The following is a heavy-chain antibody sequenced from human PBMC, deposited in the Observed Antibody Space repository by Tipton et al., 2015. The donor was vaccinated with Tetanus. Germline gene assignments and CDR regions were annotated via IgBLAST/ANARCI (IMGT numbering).Heavy chain of an antibody. CDR2: FSVAASTA. CDR3: AKGSGGSKRDALDI. J-gene: IGHJ3*02. CDR1: GFMFSNYA. Sequence: SLRLSCAASGFMFSNYAMTWVRQAPGKGLEWVSTFSVAASTAYYTDSVKGRFSISRDIFKNTLFLQMNSLRADDTAVHYCAKGSGGSKRDALDIWGQGTLVTVSS. V-gene: IGHV3-23*01. D-gene: IGHD1-26*01.